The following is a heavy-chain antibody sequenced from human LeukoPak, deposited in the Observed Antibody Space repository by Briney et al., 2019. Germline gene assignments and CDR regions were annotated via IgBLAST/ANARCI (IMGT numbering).Heavy chain of an antibody. CDR1: GYTFTSYA. CDR3: AREVIAVAGTGSWFDP. CDR2: INTNTGNP. Sequence: ASVKVSCKASGYTFTSYAMNWVRQAPGQGLEWMGWINTNTGNPTYARGFTGRFVFSLDTSVSTAYLQISSLKAEDTAVYYCAREVIAVAGTGSWFDPWGRGTLVTVSS. J-gene: IGHJ5*02. D-gene: IGHD6-19*01. V-gene: IGHV7-4-1*02.